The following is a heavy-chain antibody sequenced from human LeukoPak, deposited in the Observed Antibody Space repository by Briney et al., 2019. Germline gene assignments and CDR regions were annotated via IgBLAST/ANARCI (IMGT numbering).Heavy chain of an antibody. CDR1: GFTFSNYW. CDR3: ATGSGWCFID. D-gene: IGHD6-19*01. J-gene: IGHJ4*02. Sequence: GGSLRLSCEGSGFTFSNYWMGWVRQAPGKGLQWVANIKTDGSEKYYVDSVKGRFTISRDNAKNSLYLQMNSLRVEDTAVYYCATGSGWCFIDWGQGTLVTVSS. V-gene: IGHV3-7*01. CDR2: IKTDGSEK.